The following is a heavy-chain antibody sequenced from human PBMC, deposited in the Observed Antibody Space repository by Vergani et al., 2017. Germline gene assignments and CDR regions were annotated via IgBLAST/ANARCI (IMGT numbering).Heavy chain of an antibody. Sequence: QVQVVQSGAEVKKSGASVKVSCKTSGYTFSNYYMHWVRQAPGQGLEWMGIINPSGGHTNYAQKFQGRVTMTRDTSTSTVYMELSNLRSEDTAIYYCAGGDYGILTGYRYWVQGTLVTVSA. CDR3: AGGDYGILTGYRY. CDR2: INPSGGHT. V-gene: IGHV1-46*03. J-gene: IGHJ4*02. D-gene: IGHD3-9*01. CDR1: GYTFSNYY.